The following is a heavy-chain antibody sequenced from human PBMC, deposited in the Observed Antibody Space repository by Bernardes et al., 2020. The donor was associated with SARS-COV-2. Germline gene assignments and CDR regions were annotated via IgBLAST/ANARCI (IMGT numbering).Heavy chain of an antibody. CDR1: GGSISSGGYY. D-gene: IGHD3-10*01. CDR3: ARDEVVRGVIPNYYYYYGMDV. V-gene: IGHV4-31*03. CDR2: IYYSGST. J-gene: IGHJ6*02. Sequence: PSITCTVSGGSISSGGYYWSWIRQHPGKGLEWIGYIYYSGSTYYNPSLKSRVTISVDTSKNQFSLKLSSVTAADTAVYYCARDEVVRGVIPNYYYYYGMDVWGQGTTVTVSS.